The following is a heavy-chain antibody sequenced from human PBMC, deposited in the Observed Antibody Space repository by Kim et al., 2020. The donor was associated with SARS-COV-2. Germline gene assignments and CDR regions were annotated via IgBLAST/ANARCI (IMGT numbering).Heavy chain of an antibody. Sequence: NYADSVKGRFTISRDNAKDRLFLQMSSLRGEDTAVYYCVRSGFATSRYEYWGQGTLVTVSS. D-gene: IGHD5-12*01. V-gene: IGHV3-74*01. CDR3: VRSGFATSRYEY. J-gene: IGHJ4*02.